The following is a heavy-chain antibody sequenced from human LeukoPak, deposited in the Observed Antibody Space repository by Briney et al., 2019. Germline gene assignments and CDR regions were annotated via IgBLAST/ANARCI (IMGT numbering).Heavy chain of an antibody. CDR1: GYTFTGYY. CDR3: ARDLLGSGSYRNY. J-gene: IGHJ4*02. Sequence: ASVKVSCKASGYTFTGYYMHWVRQAPGQGLEWMGIINPSGGSTSYAQKFQGRVTMTRDMSTSTVYMELSSLRSEDTAVYYRARDLLGSGSYRNYWGQGTLVTVSS. V-gene: IGHV1-46*01. CDR2: INPSGGST. D-gene: IGHD3-10*01.